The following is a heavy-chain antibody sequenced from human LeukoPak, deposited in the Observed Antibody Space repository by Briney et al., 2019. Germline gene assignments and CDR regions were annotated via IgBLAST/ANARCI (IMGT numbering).Heavy chain of an antibody. Sequence: ASVKVSCKASGYTFTDYFMHWVRQAPGQGLEWMGWINSNSGGTNYAQKFQGRVTITRDTSISTAYMELNRLRSDDTAVYCCARVYVKEYRYGLDYWGQGTLVTVSS. CDR3: ARVYVKEYRYGLDY. J-gene: IGHJ4*02. D-gene: IGHD5-18*01. CDR2: INSNSGGT. V-gene: IGHV1-2*02. CDR1: GYTFTDYF.